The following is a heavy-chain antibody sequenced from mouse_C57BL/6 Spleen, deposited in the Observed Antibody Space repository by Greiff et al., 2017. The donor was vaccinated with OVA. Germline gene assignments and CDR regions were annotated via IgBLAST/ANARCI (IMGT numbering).Heavy chain of an antibody. Sequence: DVKLQESGPELVKPGASVKISCKASGYSFTGYYMNWVKQSPEKSLEWIGEINPSTGGTTYNQKFKAKATLTVDKSSSTAYMQLKSLTSEDSAVYYCARDSGYFDVWGTGTTVTVSS. CDR1: GYSFTGYY. D-gene: IGHD2-12*01. CDR2: INPSTGGT. V-gene: IGHV1-42*01. CDR3: ARDSGYFDV. J-gene: IGHJ1*03.